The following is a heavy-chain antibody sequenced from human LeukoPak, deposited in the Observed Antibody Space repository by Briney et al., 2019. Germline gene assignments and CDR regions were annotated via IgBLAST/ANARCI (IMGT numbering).Heavy chain of an antibody. J-gene: IGHJ3*02. CDR3: ARAVGGGAFDI. V-gene: IGHV4-61*02. CDR2: IYTSGST. D-gene: IGHD1-26*01. CDR1: GGSISSGSYY. Sequence: SETLSLTCTVSGGSISSGSYYWSWIRQPAGKGLEGIGRIYTSGSTNYNPSLKSRVTISADTSKNQFSLKLSSVTAADTAVYYCARAVGGGAFDIWGQGTMVTVSS.